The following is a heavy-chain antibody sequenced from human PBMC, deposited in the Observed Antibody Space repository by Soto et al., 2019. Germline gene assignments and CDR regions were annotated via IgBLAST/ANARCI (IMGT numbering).Heavy chain of an antibody. CDR1: GGSISSSNW. CDR2: IYHSGST. Sequence: QVQLQESGPGLVKPSGTLSLTCAVSGGSISSSNWWSWVRQPPGKGREWIGEIYHSGSTNYNPSLKSRVTIAVDKSKNQFSRQLRSVTAADTAVYYCARVPPIKIFGVRDAFDIWGQGTMVTVSS. J-gene: IGHJ3*02. V-gene: IGHV4-4*02. CDR3: ARVPPIKIFGVRDAFDI. D-gene: IGHD3-3*01.